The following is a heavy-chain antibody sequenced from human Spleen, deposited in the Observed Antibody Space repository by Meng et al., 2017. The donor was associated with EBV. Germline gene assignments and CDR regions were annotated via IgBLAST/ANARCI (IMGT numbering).Heavy chain of an antibody. Sequence: QRFEPGVDVKKPGASVMVSCKASGYTFIGYYINWVRQAPGQGLEWMGRINPNNGDTNYAQKFQGRVTMTRDTSISTAYMELSRLRSDDTAVYFCVRDTAMVNWLEFWGRGTLVTVSS. CDR2: INPNNGDT. V-gene: IGHV1-2*06. CDR3: VRDTAMVNWLEF. D-gene: IGHD5-18*01. J-gene: IGHJ5*01. CDR1: GYTFIGYY.